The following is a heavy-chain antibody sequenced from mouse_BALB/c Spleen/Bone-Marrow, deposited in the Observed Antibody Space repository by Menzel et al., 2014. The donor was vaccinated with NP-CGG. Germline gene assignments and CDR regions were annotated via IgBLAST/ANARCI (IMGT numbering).Heavy chain of an antibody. CDR2: ILPGSGGT. Sequence: QVHLQQSGAELMKPGASVKISCKATGYTFSSYWIEWVKQRPGHGLEWIGEILPGSGGTNYNEKFKGKATFTADTSSNTAYMQLNSLTSEDSAVNYCARSMDYWGQGTSVTVSS. J-gene: IGHJ4*01. CDR3: ARSMDY. CDR1: GYTFSSYW. V-gene: IGHV1-9*01.